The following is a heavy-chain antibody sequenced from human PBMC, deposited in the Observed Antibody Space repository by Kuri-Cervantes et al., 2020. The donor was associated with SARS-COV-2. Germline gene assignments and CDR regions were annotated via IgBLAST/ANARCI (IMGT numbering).Heavy chain of an antibody. CDR3: ARSGYSSGWSLFDY. CDR2: INYSGST. V-gene: IGHV4-39*01. CDR1: RGSISSGGHY. Sequence: GSLRLSCVVSRGSISSGGHYWGWVRQPPGKGLEWIGSINYSGSTFYSPNLKSRVTISVDTSTNQFSLKLSSVTAADTAVYYCARSGYSSGWSLFDYWGQGTLVTVSS. J-gene: IGHJ4*02. D-gene: IGHD6-19*01.